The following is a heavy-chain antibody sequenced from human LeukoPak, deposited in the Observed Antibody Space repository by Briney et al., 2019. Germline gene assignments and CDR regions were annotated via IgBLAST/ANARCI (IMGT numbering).Heavy chain of an antibody. V-gene: IGHV3-48*04. Sequence: PGGSLRLSCAASGFTFSSYSMNWVRRAPGKGLEWVSYISSSSSTIYYADSVKGRFTISRDNAKNSLYLQMNSLRAEDTAVYYCARGGGQNGGDAFDIWGQGTMVTVSS. D-gene: IGHD3-16*01. CDR3: ARGGGQNGGDAFDI. CDR1: GFTFSSYS. CDR2: ISSSSSTI. J-gene: IGHJ3*02.